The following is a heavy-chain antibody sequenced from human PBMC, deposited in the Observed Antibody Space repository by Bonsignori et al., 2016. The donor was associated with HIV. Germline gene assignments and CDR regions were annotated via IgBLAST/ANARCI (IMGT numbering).Heavy chain of an antibody. Sequence: WIRQPPGKGLEWVSYISSSGSTIYYADSVKGRFTISRDNAKNSLYLQMNSLRAEDTAVYYCARGESTMVRGVPLDAFDIWGQGTMVTVSS. CDR2: ISSSGSTI. D-gene: IGHD3-10*01. J-gene: IGHJ3*02. CDR3: ARGESTMVRGVPLDAFDI. V-gene: IGHV3-11*01.